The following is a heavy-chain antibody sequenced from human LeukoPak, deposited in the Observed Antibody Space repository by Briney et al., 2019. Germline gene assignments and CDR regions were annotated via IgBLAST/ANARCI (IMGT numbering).Heavy chain of an antibody. J-gene: IGHJ4*02. V-gene: IGHV4-34*01. Sequence: SETLSLTCAVYGGSFSGYYWSWIRQPPGKGLEWIGEINHSGSTNYNPSLKSRVTISVDTSKNQFSLKLSSVTAADTAVYYCARYDYGAPIDYWGQGTLVTVSS. CDR1: GGSFSGYY. CDR2: INHSGST. D-gene: IGHD4-17*01. CDR3: ARYDYGAPIDY.